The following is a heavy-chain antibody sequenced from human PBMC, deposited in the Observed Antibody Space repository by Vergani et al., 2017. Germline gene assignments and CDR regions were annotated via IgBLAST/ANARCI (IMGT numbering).Heavy chain of an antibody. CDR1: VGTFSSYT. Sequence: QVQLVQSGAEMKKPGSSVKVSCKSSVGTFSSYTFIWVRLAPGQGLDWMGSIVPILDRKEYAQKFQGRGAITADTSTSTVYIELSSLRSEDTAVYYCARDLGRSRVNSHYGMGVGGQGTTVTVSS. CDR3: ARDLGRSRVNSHYGMGV. J-gene: IGHJ6*02. V-gene: IGHV1-69*08. CDR2: IVPILDRK. D-gene: IGHD4-23*01.